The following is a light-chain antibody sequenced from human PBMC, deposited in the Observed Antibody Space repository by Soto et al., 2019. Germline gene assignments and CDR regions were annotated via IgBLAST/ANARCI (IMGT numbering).Light chain of an antibody. CDR2: EAS. CDR3: QLPNSYSEP. CDR1: QNIKTW. V-gene: IGKV1-5*03. Sequence: PMMQKPYTRPAGVEGRVRSPRWASQNIKTWLTWYQQRPGRTPKLLIYEASTLKSGVPSRFSGSGSGTEFTLSISGLQPDDFAPFHCQLPNSYSEPCGEGTKVDIK. J-gene: IGKJ1*01.